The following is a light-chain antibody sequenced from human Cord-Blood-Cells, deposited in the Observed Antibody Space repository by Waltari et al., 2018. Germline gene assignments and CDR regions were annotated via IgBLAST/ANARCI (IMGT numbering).Light chain of an antibody. CDR2: CAS. V-gene: IGKV3-15*01. J-gene: IGKJ4*01. Sequence: EILMTQSPATPSVTPRERTTLSCRASQSVTSNLSPYQQKPGQAPRHLIYCASSRATSIPARFSGSGSGREVTLTISSLLSEDFAVYYCQQYNNWPPLTFGGGTKVEIK. CDR1: QSVTSN. CDR3: QQYNNWPPLT.